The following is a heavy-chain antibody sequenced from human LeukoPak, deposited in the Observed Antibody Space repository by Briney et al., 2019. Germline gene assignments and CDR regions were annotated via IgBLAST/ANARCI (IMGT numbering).Heavy chain of an antibody. CDR2: IYPGDSDT. CDR1: GYSFTSYW. V-gene: IGHV5-51*01. CDR3: ARLQTGYCSGGSCYAFDY. D-gene: IGHD2-15*01. Sequence: GESLKISCKGSGYSFTSYWIGWVRQMPGKGLEWMGVIYPGDSDTGYSPSFQGQVTISADKSISTAYLQWSSLKASDTAMYYCARLQTGYCSGGSCYAFDYWGQGTLVTVSS. J-gene: IGHJ4*02.